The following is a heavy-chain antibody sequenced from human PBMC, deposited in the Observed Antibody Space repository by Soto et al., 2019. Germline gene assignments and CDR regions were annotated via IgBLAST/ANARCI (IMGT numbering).Heavy chain of an antibody. CDR3: ARHPIYTTGWQIDY. D-gene: IGHD6-19*01. CDR2: IYYSGST. V-gene: IGHV4-39*01. J-gene: IGHJ4*02. CDR1: GGSISSSSYF. Sequence: SETLSLTCTVSGGSISSSSYFWGWIRQPPGKGLEWIGRIYYSGSTYYNASLKSRVAISVDTSKNQFSLKLSSVTAADTAVYYCARHPIYTTGWQIDYWGQGTLVTVSS.